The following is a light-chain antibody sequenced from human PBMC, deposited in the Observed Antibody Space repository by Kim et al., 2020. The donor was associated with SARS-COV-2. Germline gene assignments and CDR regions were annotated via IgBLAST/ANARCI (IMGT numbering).Light chain of an antibody. Sequence: DIQMTQSPSTLSASVGDRVTITCRASQSISSWLAWYQQKPGKAPKLLIYKASSLESGVPSRFSGGGSGTEFTLNISSLQPDDFATYYCQQYNSYPWTFGQGTKVDIK. V-gene: IGKV1-5*03. CDR3: QQYNSYPWT. CDR2: KAS. CDR1: QSISSW. J-gene: IGKJ1*01.